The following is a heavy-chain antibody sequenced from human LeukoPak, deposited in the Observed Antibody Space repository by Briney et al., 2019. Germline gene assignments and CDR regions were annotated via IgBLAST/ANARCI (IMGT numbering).Heavy chain of an antibody. CDR3: ARQEPGFDI. D-gene: IGHD1-14*01. Sequence: GGSLRLSCTASGFTFSNAWMNWVRQAPGKGLEWVSYISSSSGPIYYAASVKGRFTISRDNAKNSLYLQMNSLRAEDTGVYYCARQEPGFDIWGQGTMVNVSS. J-gene: IGHJ3*02. V-gene: IGHV3-48*01. CDR1: GFTFSNAW. CDR2: ISSSSGPI.